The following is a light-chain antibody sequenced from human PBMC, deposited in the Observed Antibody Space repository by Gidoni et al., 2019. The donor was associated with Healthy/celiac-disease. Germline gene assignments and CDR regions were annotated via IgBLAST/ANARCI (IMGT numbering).Light chain of an antibody. CDR2: KAS. CDR1: QIISSW. CDR3: QQYNSYSEFT. J-gene: IGKJ3*01. Sequence: DIQMTQSPSTLSASVGERVTITCRASQIISSWLAWYQQKPGKAPKLLIYKASSLASGVPSRFSGRGSGTEFTLTISRLQPDDFATYYCQQYNSYSEFTFXPXTKVDIK. V-gene: IGKV1-5*03.